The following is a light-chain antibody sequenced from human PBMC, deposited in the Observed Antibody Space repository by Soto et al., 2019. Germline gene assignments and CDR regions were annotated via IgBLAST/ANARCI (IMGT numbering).Light chain of an antibody. CDR2: GAS. V-gene: IGKV3-20*01. Sequence: EIVLTHSPGTLSLSPWERATLSCRASQSVSSSYLAWYQQKPGQAPRLLIYGASSRATGIPDRFSGSGSGTDFTLTISRLEPEDFAVYYCQQYGSSLITFGQGTRREIK. CDR1: QSVSSSY. J-gene: IGKJ5*01. CDR3: QQYGSSLIT.